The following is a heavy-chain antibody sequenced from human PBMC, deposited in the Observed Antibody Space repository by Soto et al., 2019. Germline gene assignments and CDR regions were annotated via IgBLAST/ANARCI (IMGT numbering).Heavy chain of an antibody. V-gene: IGHV1-3*01. CDR1: GLAFIHHA. J-gene: IGHJ4*02. CDR3: ASGGGLTKVFEY. D-gene: IGHD3-16*01. Sequence: ASVKVSCKTSGLAFIHHALHWVRQAPGQGLEWMGWVNGGNGNKKYSQKFQGRVTITRDTSASTVYVELSSLRSEDTAVYYCASGGGLTKVFEYWGQGTLVTVSS. CDR2: VNGGNGNK.